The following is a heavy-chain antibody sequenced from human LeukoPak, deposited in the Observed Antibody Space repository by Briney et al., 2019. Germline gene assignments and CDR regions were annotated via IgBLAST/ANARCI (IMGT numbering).Heavy chain of an antibody. D-gene: IGHD3-3*01. J-gene: IGHJ3*02. Sequence: TLSLTCTVSGGSISSGSYYWSWIRQPAGKGLEWIGRIYTSGTTNYNPSLKSRVTISVDTSKNQFSLKLSSVTAADTAIYYCARDEYTIFGVVAPGAFDIWGQGTMVTVSS. CDR2: IYTSGTT. CDR3: ARDEYTIFGVVAPGAFDI. V-gene: IGHV4-61*02. CDR1: GGSISSGSYY.